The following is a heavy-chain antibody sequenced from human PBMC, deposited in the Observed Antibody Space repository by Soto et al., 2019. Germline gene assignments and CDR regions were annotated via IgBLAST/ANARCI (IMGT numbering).Heavy chain of an antibody. CDR2: IYWDDDK. J-gene: IGHJ4*02. CDR3: AHRPAVLYYFDY. CDR1: GFSLSTSGVG. V-gene: IGHV2-5*02. D-gene: IGHD2-2*01. Sequence: QITLKESGPTLVKPTQPLTLTCTFSGFSLSTSGVGVGWIRQPPGKALEWLALIYWDDDKRHNPSLKRRLTITQDTSKNQVVLTMTNMDPVDTATYYCAHRPAVLYYFDYWGQGTLVTVSS.